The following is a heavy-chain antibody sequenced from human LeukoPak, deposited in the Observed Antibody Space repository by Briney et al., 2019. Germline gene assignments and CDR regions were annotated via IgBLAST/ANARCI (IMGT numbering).Heavy chain of an antibody. D-gene: IGHD4-17*01. J-gene: IGHJ6*03. Sequence: GGSLRLSCAASEFTLRRYAMTWVRQAPGKGLGWVSEIRNITTINCADSVKGQFTMSRDTSTNTLYLQMNSLRAKDTAIYYCAKNGGHPTENYYMDVWGKGTTVTVSS. V-gene: IGHV3-23*01. CDR3: AKNGGHPTENYYMDV. CDR2: IRNITTI. CDR1: EFTLRRYA.